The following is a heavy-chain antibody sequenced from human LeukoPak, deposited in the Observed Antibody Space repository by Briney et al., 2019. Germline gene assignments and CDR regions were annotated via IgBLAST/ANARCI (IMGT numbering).Heavy chain of an antibody. J-gene: IGHJ5*02. Sequence: GASVEVSCKASGGTFISYAISWVRQAPGQGLEWRGRSIPIFGRANNAQKFQGRGTITTDESTRKEYMELSSLRSEDTAVYYCARGDSSGYYTPLSSWGQGTLVTVSS. CDR3: ARGDSSGYYTPLSS. CDR1: GGTFISYA. CDR2: SIPIFGRA. D-gene: IGHD3-22*01. V-gene: IGHV1-69*05.